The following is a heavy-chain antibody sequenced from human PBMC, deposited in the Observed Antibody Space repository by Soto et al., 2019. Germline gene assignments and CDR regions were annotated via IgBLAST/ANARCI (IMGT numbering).Heavy chain of an antibody. CDR3: AAAAGTTDFDY. V-gene: IGHV5-10-1*01. D-gene: IGHD6-13*01. CDR2: IDPSDSYT. CDR1: GYSFTSYW. Sequence: PGESLKISCKGSGYSFTSYWISWVRQMPGKGLEWMGRIDPSDSYTNYSPSLQSHDTISADKSISTAYLQWSSLKASDTSMYYCAAAAGTTDFDYWGQGTLVTVSS. J-gene: IGHJ4*02.